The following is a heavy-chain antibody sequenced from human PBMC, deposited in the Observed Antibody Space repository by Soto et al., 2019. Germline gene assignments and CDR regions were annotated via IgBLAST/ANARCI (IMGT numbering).Heavy chain of an antibody. Sequence: ASVKVSCKASGGTFSSYAISWVRQAPGQGLEWMGGIIPIFGTANYAQKFQGRVTITADESTSTAYMELSSLRSEDTAVYYCARSWYCTNGVCFAYFDYWGQGTLVTVSS. D-gene: IGHD2-8*01. CDR3: ARSWYCTNGVCFAYFDY. CDR2: IIPIFGTA. J-gene: IGHJ4*02. V-gene: IGHV1-69*13. CDR1: GGTFSSYA.